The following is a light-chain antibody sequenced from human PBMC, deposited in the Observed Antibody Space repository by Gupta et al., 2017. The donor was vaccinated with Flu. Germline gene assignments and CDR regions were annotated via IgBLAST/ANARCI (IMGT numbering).Light chain of an antibody. V-gene: IGLV1-40*01. CDR3: QSYDNSRSGYV. CDR2: GDN. Sequence: SSNIGAHDGVHGDQQRPGTAPKLFMFGDNIRPSGGPDRFSDAKAGTSASLAITGLQAEDEAVYYCQSYDNSRSGYVFGTGTKVTVL. J-gene: IGLJ1*01. CDR1: SSNIGAHDG.